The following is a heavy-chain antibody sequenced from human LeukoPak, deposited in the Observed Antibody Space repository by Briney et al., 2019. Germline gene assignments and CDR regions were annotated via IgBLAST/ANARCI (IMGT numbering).Heavy chain of an antibody. CDR2: INTNTGNP. Sequence: ASVTVSCKASGYTFTSYAMNWVRQAPGQGLEWMGWINTNTGNPTYAQGFTGRFVFSLDTSVSTAYLQISSLKAEDTAVYYCARDLSQYYYDSSGYYLYWGQGTLVTVSS. CDR1: GYTFTSYA. CDR3: ARDLSQYYYDSSGYYLY. J-gene: IGHJ4*02. V-gene: IGHV7-4-1*02. D-gene: IGHD3-22*01.